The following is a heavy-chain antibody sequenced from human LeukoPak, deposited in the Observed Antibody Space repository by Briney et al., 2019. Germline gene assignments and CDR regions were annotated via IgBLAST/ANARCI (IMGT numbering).Heavy chain of an antibody. CDR1: GFTFGSHA. J-gene: IGHJ4*02. Sequence: GGSLRLSCEASGFTFGSHAMYWVRQAPGKGLEWVAGIFGSGGSPHYAGPVKGRFTISRDNSRNTVYLQINSLRAEDTAVYYCGKTTVGYSSGQKPAWPVDYWGQGTLVTVSS. CDR2: IFGSGGSP. CDR3: GKTTVGYSSGQKPAWPVDY. V-gene: IGHV3-23*01. D-gene: IGHD5-18*01.